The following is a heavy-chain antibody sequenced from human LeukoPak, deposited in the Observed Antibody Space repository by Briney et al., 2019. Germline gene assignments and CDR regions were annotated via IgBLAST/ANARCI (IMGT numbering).Heavy chain of an antibody. CDR2: IIPIFGTA. CDR3: ARATDYYDSSGYPFDP. D-gene: IGHD3-22*01. Sequence: SVKVSCKASGGTFSSYAISWVRQAPGQGLEWMGGIIPIFGTANYAQKFQGRVTITTDESTSTAYMELSSLRSEDTAVYYCARATDYYDSSGYPFDPWGQGTLVTVSS. CDR1: GGTFSSYA. J-gene: IGHJ5*02. V-gene: IGHV1-69*05.